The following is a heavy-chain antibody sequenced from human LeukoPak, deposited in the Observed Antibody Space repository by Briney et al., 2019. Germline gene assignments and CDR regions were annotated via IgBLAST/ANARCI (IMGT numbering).Heavy chain of an antibody. J-gene: IGHJ4*02. CDR2: INPSGGST. Sequence: ASVKVSCKASGYTFTSYYMHWVRQAPGQGLEWMGIINPSGGSTGYAQKFQGRVTMTRDMSTSTAYMELSRLRSDDTAVYYCARETDSGYDFGYWGQGTLVTVSS. CDR1: GYTFTSYY. CDR3: ARETDSGYDFGY. D-gene: IGHD5-12*01. V-gene: IGHV1-46*01.